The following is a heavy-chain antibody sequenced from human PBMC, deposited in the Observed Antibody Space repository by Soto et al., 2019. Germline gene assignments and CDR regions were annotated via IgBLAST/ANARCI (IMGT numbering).Heavy chain of an antibody. J-gene: IGHJ3*02. V-gene: IGHV3-7*04. Sequence: GGSLRLSCGASGFTFSTYWMSWVRQAPGKGLEWVANIKPDGSEKWYVDSVKGRFTISRDNAKNSLYLQMIRLRVEDTAMYYCVRGDYHDTTGPFSDAFDIWGRGTMVTVSS. CDR2: IKPDGSEK. CDR1: GFTFSTYW. CDR3: VRGDYHDTTGPFSDAFDI. D-gene: IGHD3-22*01.